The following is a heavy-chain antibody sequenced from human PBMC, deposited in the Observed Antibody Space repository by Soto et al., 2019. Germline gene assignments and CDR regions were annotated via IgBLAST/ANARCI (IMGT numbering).Heavy chain of an antibody. V-gene: IGHV3-30-3*01. CDR2: ISYDGSNK. J-gene: IGHJ5*02. Sequence: QVQLVESGGGVVQPGRSLRLSCAASGFTFSSYAMHWVRQAPGKGLEWVAVISYDGSNKYYADSVKGRFTISRDNSKNTLYLRMNSLRAEDTAVYYCARERGAAAPLFWCDPWGQGTLVTVSS. D-gene: IGHD2-2*01. CDR1: GFTFSSYA. CDR3: ARERGAAAPLFWCDP.